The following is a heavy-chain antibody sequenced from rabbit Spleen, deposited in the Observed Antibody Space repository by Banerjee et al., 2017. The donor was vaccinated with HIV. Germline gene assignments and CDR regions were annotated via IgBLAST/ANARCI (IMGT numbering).Heavy chain of an antibody. CDR1: GFSFSSDYY. D-gene: IGHD1-1*01. Sequence: QSLEESGGDLVKPGASLTLTCAASGFSFSSDYYICWVRQAPGKGLEWIACIGAGYTGSPYYASWARGRFTISKTSSTTVTLRMTSLTAADTATYFCARANTDSGSDFKLWGPGTLVTVS. J-gene: IGHJ4*01. CDR2: IGAGYTGSP. V-gene: IGHV1S40*01. CDR3: ARANTDSGSDFKL.